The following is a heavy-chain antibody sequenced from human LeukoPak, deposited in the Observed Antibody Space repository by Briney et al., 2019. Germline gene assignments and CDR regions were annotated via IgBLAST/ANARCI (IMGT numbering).Heavy chain of an antibody. D-gene: IGHD6-19*01. V-gene: IGHV4-34*01. CDR3: ARGKVVAGTPGQNSWDY. CDR2: INHSGST. J-gene: IGHJ4*02. CDR1: GGSFSGYY. Sequence: SETLSLTCAVYGGSFSGYYWSWIRQPPGKGLEWIGEINHSGSTNYNPSLKSRVTISVDASKNQFSLKLSSVTAADTAVYYCARGKVVAGTPGQNSWDYWGQGTLVTVSS.